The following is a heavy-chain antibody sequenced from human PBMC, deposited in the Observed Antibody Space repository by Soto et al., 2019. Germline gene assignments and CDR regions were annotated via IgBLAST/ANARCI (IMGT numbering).Heavy chain of an antibody. CDR1: GDSISSADYY. D-gene: IGHD1-1*01. J-gene: IGHJ6*02. CDR3: ARDLWVEPELYYYGMDV. Sequence: SETLSLTCTVSGDSISSADYYWSWIRQTPGKGLEWIGHIFYSGTTYYNPSLKSRLTISVDTSKNHFSLRLTSVTAADTAVYYCARDLWVEPELYYYGMDVWGQGTTVTDSS. CDR2: IFYSGTT. V-gene: IGHV4-30-4*01.